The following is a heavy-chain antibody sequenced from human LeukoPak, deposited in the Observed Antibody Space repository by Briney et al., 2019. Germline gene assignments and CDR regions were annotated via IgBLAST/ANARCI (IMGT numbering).Heavy chain of an antibody. Sequence: SVKVSCKASGVTFSNYAISWVRQAPGQGLEWMGGIIPMFSAADYAQKFQDRVTITADESTSTAYMELSSLRSDDTAVYYCAREVRYCSSTSCQGAFDIWGQGTMVTVSS. CDR1: GVTFSNYA. V-gene: IGHV1-69*13. D-gene: IGHD2-2*01. CDR2: IIPMFSAA. J-gene: IGHJ3*02. CDR3: AREVRYCSSTSCQGAFDI.